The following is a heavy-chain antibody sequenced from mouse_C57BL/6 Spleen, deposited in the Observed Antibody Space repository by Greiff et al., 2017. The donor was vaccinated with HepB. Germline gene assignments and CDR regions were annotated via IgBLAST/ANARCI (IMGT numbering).Heavy chain of an antibody. CDR1: GFTFSSYA. CDR2: ISDGGSYT. Sequence: EVKLVESGGGLVKPGGSLKLSCAASGFTFSSYAMSWVRQTPEKRLEWVATISDGGSYTYYPDNVKGRFTISRDNAKNNLYLQMSHLKSEDTAMYYCARDDHGGYHAMDYWGQGTSVTVSS. CDR3: ARDDHGGYHAMDY. J-gene: IGHJ4*01. V-gene: IGHV5-4*01.